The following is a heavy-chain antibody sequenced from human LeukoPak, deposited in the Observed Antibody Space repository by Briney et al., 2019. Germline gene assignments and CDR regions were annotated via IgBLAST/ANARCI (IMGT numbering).Heavy chain of an antibody. D-gene: IGHD3-10*01. J-gene: IGHJ4*02. Sequence: PGGSLRLSCAVSGFTFSSYWMHWVRQAPGKGLVWVSRINSDGSSTSYADSAKGRFTISRDNAKNTLYLQMNSLRAEDTAVYYCARLATRGELLGFDYWGQGTLVTVSS. CDR1: GFTFSSYW. CDR3: ARLATRGELLGFDY. V-gene: IGHV3-74*01. CDR2: INSDGSST.